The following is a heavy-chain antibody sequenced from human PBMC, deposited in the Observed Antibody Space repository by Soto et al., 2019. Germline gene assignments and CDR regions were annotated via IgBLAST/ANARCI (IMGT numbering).Heavy chain of an antibody. Sequence: PSETLSLTCTVSGGSISSSNYYWGWLRQPPGKGLEWIGSGYYSGRHKSNSSLDRRSTISVDTSKTQFSLRLSSVTDADTAVYYCASPTLGSFDIWGQGTMVTVSS. V-gene: IGHV4-39*01. J-gene: IGHJ3*02. CDR1: GGSISSSNYY. CDR3: ASPTLGSFDI. CDR2: GYYSGRH. D-gene: IGHD3-16*01.